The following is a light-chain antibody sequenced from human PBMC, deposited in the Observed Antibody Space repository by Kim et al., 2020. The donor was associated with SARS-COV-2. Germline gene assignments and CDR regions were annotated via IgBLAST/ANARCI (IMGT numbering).Light chain of an antibody. CDR1: SSNCGSNT. Sequence: GRWVTIPCSGSSSNCGSNTVKWYQQGHGTAPKHLIYSNNQRPSGVPGRFSGSKSGTSASLAISGLQSEDEADYYCATWDDSLNARVFGGGTQLTVL. CDR2: SNN. CDR3: ATWDDSLNARV. V-gene: IGLV1-44*01. J-gene: IGLJ3*02.